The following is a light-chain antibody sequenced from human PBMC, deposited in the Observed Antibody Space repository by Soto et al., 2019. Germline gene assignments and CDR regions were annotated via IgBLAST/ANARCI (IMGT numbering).Light chain of an antibody. V-gene: IGKV3-20*01. CDR1: QSVSSNF. J-gene: IGKJ2*01. CDR2: GAS. Sequence: IVLTPSPGTLSLSPGESAPLSCTPSQSVSSNFLAWDQQKPGQAPRLLIHGASTRATAIPDRFSGSGSGTDFTLSISRLEPEDSAVYYCQQYGSSPMYTFGQGTKVDI. CDR3: QQYGSSPMYT.